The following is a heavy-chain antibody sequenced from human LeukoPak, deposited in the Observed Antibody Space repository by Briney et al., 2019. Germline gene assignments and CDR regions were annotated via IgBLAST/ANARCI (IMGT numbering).Heavy chain of an antibody. V-gene: IGHV3-7*01. J-gene: IGHJ3*01. CDR2: IQKDETEK. D-gene: IGHD3-22*01. CDR3: AKLHISGYSIT. Sequence: GASLRPSCAAAGLTSSNCWMSWVRQAPGGRLEWVANIQKDETEKYYADSVKERSIISRNNAKSSLYLQMNSPTAEDTGLYCCAKLHISGYSITWGEGTMVTVSS. CDR1: GLTSSNCW.